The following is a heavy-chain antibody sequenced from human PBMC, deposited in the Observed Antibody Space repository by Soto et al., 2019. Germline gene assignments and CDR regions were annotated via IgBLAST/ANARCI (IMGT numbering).Heavy chain of an antibody. CDR1: GFTFRNYA. V-gene: IGHV3-23*01. D-gene: IGHD3-22*01. J-gene: IGHJ3*02. Sequence: PGGSLRLSCAASGFTFRNYAMSWVRQTPEKGLEWVSAINGGGISTYYADSVKGRFTISRDNYKNTLYLQMNSLRAEDTAVYYCAKAQYYYDSSGYCAFDIWGQGTMVTVSS. CDR3: AKAQYYYDSSGYCAFDI. CDR2: INGGGIST.